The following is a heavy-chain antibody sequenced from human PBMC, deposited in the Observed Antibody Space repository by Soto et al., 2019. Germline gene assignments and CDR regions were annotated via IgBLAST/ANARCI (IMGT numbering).Heavy chain of an antibody. CDR1: VFTFSSYS. CDR3: ARKNTYYYDSSGRMDV. Sequence: GGSLRLSCAASVFTFSSYSMNWVRQAPGKGMEWVSYISSSSSTIYYADSVKGRFTISRDNAKNSLYLQMNSLRDEDTAVYYCARKNTYYYDSSGRMDVWGQGTTVTVSS. J-gene: IGHJ6*02. V-gene: IGHV3-48*02. D-gene: IGHD3-22*01. CDR2: ISSSSSTI.